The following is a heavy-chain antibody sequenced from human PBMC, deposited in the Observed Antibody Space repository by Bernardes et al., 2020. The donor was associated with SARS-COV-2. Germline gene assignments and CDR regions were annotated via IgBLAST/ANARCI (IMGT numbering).Heavy chain of an antibody. CDR2: INSDGSRT. CDR3: ARGTGNYGDWDY. CDR1: GFTFCSYW. Sequence: GWSLRRSCAVSGFTFCSYWMHWVRQGPGKGLVWVSRINSDGSRTSYEDSVKGRSTIARDNAKNTLYLQMNSLRAEDTAVYYCARGTGNYGDWDYWGQGTLVTGSS. D-gene: IGHD1-7*01. V-gene: IGHV3-74*01. J-gene: IGHJ4*02.